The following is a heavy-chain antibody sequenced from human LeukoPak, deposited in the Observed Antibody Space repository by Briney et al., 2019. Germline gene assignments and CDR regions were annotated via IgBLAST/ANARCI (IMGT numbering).Heavy chain of an antibody. CDR3: ATSQSFSPLYYFDC. Sequence: GSLRLSCAASGFTFSSYAISLVRQAPGKGLEWVSGISGSGGSTYYADSVKGRFTISRDNSKNTLYLQMNSLRAEDTAVYFCATSQSFSPLYYFDCWGQGTLVTVSS. CDR2: ISGSGGST. J-gene: IGHJ4*02. V-gene: IGHV3-23*01. CDR1: GFTFSSYA.